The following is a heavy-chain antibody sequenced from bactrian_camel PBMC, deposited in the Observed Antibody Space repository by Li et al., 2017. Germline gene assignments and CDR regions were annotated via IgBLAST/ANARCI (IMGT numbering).Heavy chain of an antibody. V-gene: IGHV3S53*01. CDR3: AASVGRMGTPSDSCFDLFRRGLYDF. J-gene: IGHJ4*01. CDR2: INSIGGT. Sequence: QLVESGGGSVQAGGSLRLSCTYQGYIRCMAWFRQAPGKEREKVATINSIGGTTYVDSVKGRFTISHDSDKNMVYLQIDRLRPDDTAMYYCAASVGRMGTPSDSCFDLFRRGLYDFWAPGTQVTVS. D-gene: IGHD3*01. CDR1: GYIRC.